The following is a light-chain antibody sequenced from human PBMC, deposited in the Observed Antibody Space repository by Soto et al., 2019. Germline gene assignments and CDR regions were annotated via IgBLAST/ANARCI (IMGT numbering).Light chain of an antibody. V-gene: IGKV3-20*01. CDR3: QHYGTSLYT. CDR2: DAS. CDR1: QIVSSNY. J-gene: IGKJ2*01. Sequence: EIVLTQSPGTLSLSPGERATLSCRASQIVSSNYLAWYQQKSGQAPRLLIYDASSRATGIPVGFSGSGSGTDFTLTISRLEPEDFAVYYCQHYGTSLYTFGQGTKLEIK.